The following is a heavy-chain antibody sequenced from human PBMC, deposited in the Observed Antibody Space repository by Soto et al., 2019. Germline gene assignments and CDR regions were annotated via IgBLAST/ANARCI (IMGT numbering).Heavy chain of an antibody. CDR3: ARSTIFGVVIIRRYYYMDV. CDR1: GGSFSGYY. J-gene: IGHJ6*03. V-gene: IGHV4-34*01. CDR2: INHSGST. Sequence: SETLSLTCAVYGGSFSGYYWSWIRQPPGKGLEWIGEINHSGSTNYNPSLKSRVTISVDTSKNQFSLKLSSVTAADTAVYYCARSTIFGVVIIRRYYYMDVWGKGTTVTVSS. D-gene: IGHD3-3*01.